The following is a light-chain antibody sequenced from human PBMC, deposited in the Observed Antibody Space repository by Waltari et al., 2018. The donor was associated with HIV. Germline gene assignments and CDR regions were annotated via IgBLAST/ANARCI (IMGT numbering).Light chain of an antibody. V-gene: IGLV1-40*01. Sequence: QSVLTQPPSVSGAPGQRVAIPCTGSSSNIRAGYDVPWYQQLPATAPNLLIYGNSNRPSGVPDRFSGSTSGTSASLAITGLQAEDEADYYCQSYDSSLSVVVFGGGTKLTVL. CDR3: QSYDSSLSVVV. CDR1: SSNIRAGYD. CDR2: GNS. J-gene: IGLJ2*01.